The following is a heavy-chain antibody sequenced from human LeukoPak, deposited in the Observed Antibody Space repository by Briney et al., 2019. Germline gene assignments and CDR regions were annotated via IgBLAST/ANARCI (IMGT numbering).Heavy chain of an antibody. V-gene: IGHV4-4*07. Sequence: SETLSLTCTVSGGSISSYYWSWIRQPAGKGLEWIGRIYTSGSTNYNPSLKSRVTMSVDTSKNQFSLKLSSVTAADTAVYYCARDRLAIVGATFRSGTSYYMDVWGKGTTVTISS. J-gene: IGHJ6*03. D-gene: IGHD1-26*01. CDR2: IYTSGST. CDR1: GGSISSYY. CDR3: ARDRLAIVGATFRSGTSYYMDV.